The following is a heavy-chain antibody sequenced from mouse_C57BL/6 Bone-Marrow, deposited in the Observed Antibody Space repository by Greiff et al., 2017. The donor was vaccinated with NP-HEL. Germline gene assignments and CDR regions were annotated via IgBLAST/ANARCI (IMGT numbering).Heavy chain of an antibody. Sequence: QVQLKQSGPELVKPGASVKISCKASGYSFTSYYIHWVKQRPGQGLEWIGWIYPGSGNTKYNEKFKGKATLTADTSSSTAYMQLSSLTSEDSAVYYCSPLTRPYYFDYWGQGTTLTVSS. J-gene: IGHJ2*01. CDR3: SPLTRPYYFDY. D-gene: IGHD4-1*01. CDR1: GYSFTSYY. CDR2: IYPGSGNT. V-gene: IGHV1-66*01.